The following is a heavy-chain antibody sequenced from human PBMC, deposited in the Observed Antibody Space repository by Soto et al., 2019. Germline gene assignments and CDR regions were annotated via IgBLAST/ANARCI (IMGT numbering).Heavy chain of an antibody. V-gene: IGHV3-21*01. CDR3: ASNQGPGLLPYGYYGMDV. J-gene: IGHJ6*02. CDR1: GFTFSSYS. D-gene: IGHD2-15*01. Sequence: EVQLVESGGGLVKPGGSLRLSCAASGFTFSSYSKNWVRQAPGKGLEWVSSISSSSSYIYYADSVKGRFTISRDNAKNSLYLQMNSLRAEDTAVYYCASNQGPGLLPYGYYGMDVWGQGTTVTVSS. CDR2: ISSSSSYI.